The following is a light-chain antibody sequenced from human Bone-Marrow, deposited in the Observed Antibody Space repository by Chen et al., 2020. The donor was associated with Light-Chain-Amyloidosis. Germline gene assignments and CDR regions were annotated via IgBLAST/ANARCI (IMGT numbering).Light chain of an antibody. V-gene: IGLV3-21*02. J-gene: IGLJ3*02. CDR2: DDS. Sequence: SYVLTQPSSVSVAPGQTATIACGGNNIGSTSVHWYQQTPGQSPLLFVYDDSDRPSGSPERLSGSKSGNRATLAIGRVEAGDEADYYCQVWDRSSDCPVFGGGTQLTVL. CDR1: NIGSTS. CDR3: QVWDRSSDCPV.